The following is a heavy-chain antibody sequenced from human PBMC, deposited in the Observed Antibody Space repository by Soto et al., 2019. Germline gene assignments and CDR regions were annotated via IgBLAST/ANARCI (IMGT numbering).Heavy chain of an antibody. CDR3: ATDLGYGTTNDY. D-gene: IGHD1-1*01. V-gene: IGHV1-24*01. Sequence: ASVKVSCKVSGYTLTELSMHWVRQAPGEGLEWMGGFDPEDGETIYAQKFQGRVTMTEDTSTDTAYMELSSLRSEDTAVYYCATDLGYGTTNDYWGQGTLVTVSS. CDR2: FDPEDGET. J-gene: IGHJ4*02. CDR1: GYTLTELS.